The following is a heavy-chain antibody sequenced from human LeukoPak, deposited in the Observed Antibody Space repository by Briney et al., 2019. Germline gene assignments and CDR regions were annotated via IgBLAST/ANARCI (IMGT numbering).Heavy chain of an antibody. J-gene: IGHJ5*02. Sequence: PGGPLRLSCAASGFTFSSYALSWVRQAPGKGLEWVSGMSSSGDSTYHADSVKGRFTISRDNSKNTLYLQMNSLRAEDTAVYYCAKSPNMVQGARGDWFDPWGQGILVTVSS. CDR3: AKSPNMVQGARGDWFDP. CDR1: GFTFSSYA. D-gene: IGHD3-10*01. CDR2: MSSSGDST. V-gene: IGHV3-23*01.